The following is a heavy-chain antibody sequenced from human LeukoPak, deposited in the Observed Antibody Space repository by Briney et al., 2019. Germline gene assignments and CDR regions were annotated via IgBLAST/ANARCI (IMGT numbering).Heavy chain of an antibody. CDR3: ARKYDILTGQSNWFDP. J-gene: IGHJ5*02. CDR1: GYTFTGYY. Sequence: GASVKVSCKASGYTFTGYYMHWVRQAPGQGLEWMGWINPNSGGTNYAQKFQGRVTMTRDTSISTAYMELSRLRSDDTAVYYCARKYDILTGQSNWFDPWGQGTLVTVSS. V-gene: IGHV1-2*02. CDR2: INPNSGGT. D-gene: IGHD3-9*01.